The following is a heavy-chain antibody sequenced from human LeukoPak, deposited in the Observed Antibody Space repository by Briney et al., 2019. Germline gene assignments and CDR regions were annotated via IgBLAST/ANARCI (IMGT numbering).Heavy chain of an antibody. D-gene: IGHD5-18*01. V-gene: IGHV4-38-2*02. CDR2: IYYSGST. Sequence: SETLSLTCTVSGYSISSGYYWGWIRQPPGKGLEWIGSIYYSGSTYYNPSLKSRVTISVDTSKNQFSLKLSSVTAADTAVYYCARPGYSYGRGPGFDYWGQGTPVTVSS. CDR1: GYSISSGYY. J-gene: IGHJ4*02. CDR3: ARPGYSYGRGPGFDY.